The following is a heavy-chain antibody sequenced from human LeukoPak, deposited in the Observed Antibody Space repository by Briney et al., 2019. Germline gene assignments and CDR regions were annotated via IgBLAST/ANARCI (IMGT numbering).Heavy chain of an antibody. CDR1: GCSFNGYY. D-gene: IGHD6-13*01. J-gene: IGHJ6*02. CDR2: INPNSGGT. Sequence: GASVKVSCKDSGCSFNGYYMHRVRQAPGPGLEWMGWINPNSGGTNYAQKFQGRVTITRDTSASTAYMELSSLRSEDTAVYYCARAEYSSSWYVIRYGMDVWGQGTTVTVSS. V-gene: IGHV1-2*02. CDR3: ARAEYSSSWYVIRYGMDV.